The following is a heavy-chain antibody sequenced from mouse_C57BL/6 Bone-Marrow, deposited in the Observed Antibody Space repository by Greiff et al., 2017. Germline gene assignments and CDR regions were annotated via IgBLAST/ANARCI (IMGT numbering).Heavy chain of an antibody. J-gene: IGHJ2*01. CDR3: ARPYDGYLRSDYFDY. V-gene: IGHV1-81*01. D-gene: IGHD2-3*01. Sequence: QVQLKESGPELVKPGASVKLSCKASGYTFTSYDINWVKQRTGQGLEWIGEIYPRSGNTYYNEKFKGKATLTADKSSSTAYMELRSLTSEDSAVYFCARPYDGYLRSDYFDYWGQGTTLTVSS. CDR1: GYTFTSYD. CDR2: IYPRSGNT.